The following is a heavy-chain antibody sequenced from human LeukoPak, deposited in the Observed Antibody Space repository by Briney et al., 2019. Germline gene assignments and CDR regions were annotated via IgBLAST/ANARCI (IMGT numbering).Heavy chain of an antibody. Sequence: GGSLRLSCAASGFTFSSYGMHWVRQAPGKGLEWVAVIWYDGSNKYYADSVKGRFTISRDSSKNTLYLQMNSLRAEDTAVYYCARVPTWDVVSVALRVGYAFDIWGQGTMVTVSS. CDR1: GFTFSSYG. J-gene: IGHJ3*02. V-gene: IGHV3-33*01. CDR3: ARVPTWDVVSVALRVGYAFDI. D-gene: IGHD2-2*01. CDR2: IWYDGSNK.